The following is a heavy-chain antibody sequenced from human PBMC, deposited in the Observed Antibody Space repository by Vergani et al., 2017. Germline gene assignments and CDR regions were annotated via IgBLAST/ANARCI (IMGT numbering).Heavy chain of an antibody. Sequence: QVQLQESGPRLVRPSQTLSLTCTVSGGSINTGAYYWSRIRQPAGKGLEWIGRVYTSGMTNYNPSLKSRVTILVDRSKSQLSLKLTSVTAGDTAVYFCARELSYYYGSGSDDYNPYYYEGMDVWGPGTTVTVSS. CDR3: ARELSYYYGSGSDDYNPYYYEGMDV. D-gene: IGHD3-10*01. CDR2: VYTSGMT. J-gene: IGHJ6*02. CDR1: GGSINTGAYY. V-gene: IGHV4-61*02.